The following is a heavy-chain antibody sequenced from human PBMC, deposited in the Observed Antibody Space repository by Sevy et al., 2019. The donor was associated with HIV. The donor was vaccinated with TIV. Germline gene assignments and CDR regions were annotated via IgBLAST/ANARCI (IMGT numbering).Heavy chain of an antibody. CDR2: ISYDGSNK. CDR3: AGSSGWYGHDAFDI. Sequence: GGSLRLSCAASGFTFSSYAMHWVRQAPGKGLEWVAVISYDGSNKYYADSVKGRFTISRDNSKNTLYLQMNSLRAEETAVYYCAGSSGWYGHDAFDIWGQGTMVTVSS. J-gene: IGHJ3*02. CDR1: GFTFSSYA. D-gene: IGHD6-19*01. V-gene: IGHV3-30-3*01.